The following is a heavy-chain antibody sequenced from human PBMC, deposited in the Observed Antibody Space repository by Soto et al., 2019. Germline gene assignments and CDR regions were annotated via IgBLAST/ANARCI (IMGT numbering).Heavy chain of an antibody. CDR1: GFTFNNYG. J-gene: IGHJ6*02. CDR2: IWNDGNGY. D-gene: IGHD6-13*01. CDR3: ARRQISPPTRGAASARGGMDA. Sequence: QVQLVESGGGVVQPGRSLRLSCAASGFTFNNYGMHWVRQAPGKGLEWVAVIWNDGNGYYYANSVKGRFTISRDNSKNTQYLQMSSLRVEDTAVYYCARRQISPPTRGAASARGGMDAWGQGTTVTVSS. V-gene: IGHV3-33*01.